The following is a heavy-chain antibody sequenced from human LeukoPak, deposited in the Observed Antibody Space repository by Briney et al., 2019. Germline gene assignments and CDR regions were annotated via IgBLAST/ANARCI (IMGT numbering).Heavy chain of an antibody. D-gene: IGHD6-6*01. V-gene: IGHV4-34*01. CDR1: GGSFSGYY. CDR3: ASHIAARAYYFDY. Sequence: TSETLSLTCAVYGGSFSGYYWSWLRQPPGKGLEWIGEINHSGSTSYNPSLKSRVTISVDTSKNQFSLKLSSVTAADTAVYYCASHIAARAYYFDYWGQGTLVTVSS. J-gene: IGHJ4*02. CDR2: INHSGST.